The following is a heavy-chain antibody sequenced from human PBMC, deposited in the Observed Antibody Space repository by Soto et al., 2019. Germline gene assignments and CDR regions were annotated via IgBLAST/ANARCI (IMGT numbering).Heavy chain of an antibody. Sequence: QVQLVQSGAEVKKPGASVKVSCKASGYTFTSYDINWVRQATGQGLEWMGWMNPNSGNTGYAQKFQGRVTMTRNTYISTAYMELSSLRSEDTAVYYCARGWLTHGGHYYYYGMDVWGQGTTVTVSS. D-gene: IGHD3-22*01. V-gene: IGHV1-8*01. CDR1: GYTFTSYD. CDR3: ARGWLTHGGHYYYYGMDV. CDR2: MNPNSGNT. J-gene: IGHJ6*02.